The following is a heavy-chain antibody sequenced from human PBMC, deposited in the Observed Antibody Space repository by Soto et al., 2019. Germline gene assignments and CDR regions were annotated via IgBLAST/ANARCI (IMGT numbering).Heavy chain of an antibody. D-gene: IGHD3-10*01. V-gene: IGHV1-8*01. CDR2: MNPNSGNT. J-gene: IGHJ6*03. Sequence: GASVKVSCKASGYTFTSYDINWVRQATGQGLEWMGWMNPNSGNTGYAQKFQGRVTMTRNTSISTAYMELSSLRSEDTAVYYCARSVRGTIPLYCYYYMDVWGKGTTVTVSS. CDR1: GYTFTSYD. CDR3: ARSVRGTIPLYCYYYMDV.